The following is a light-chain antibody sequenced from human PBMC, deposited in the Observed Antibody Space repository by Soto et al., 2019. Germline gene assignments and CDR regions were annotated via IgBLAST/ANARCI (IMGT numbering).Light chain of an antibody. V-gene: IGKV3-20*01. CDR1: QSVSSTF. CDR2: GAS. CDR3: QQYDNLSWT. J-gene: IGKJ1*01. Sequence: DIVLTQSPGTLSLSPGERATLSCRSGQSVSSTFLNWYQQKPGQAPRLLIYGASNRATGTPDRFSGSGSGTDFTLTISRLEPEDVAVYYCQQYDNLSWTFGQGTKVDIK.